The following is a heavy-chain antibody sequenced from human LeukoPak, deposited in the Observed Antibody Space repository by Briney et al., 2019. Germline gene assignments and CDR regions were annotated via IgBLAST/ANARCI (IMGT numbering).Heavy chain of an antibody. CDR1: GGSISGSDCW. V-gene: IGHV4-4*02. J-gene: IGHJ4*02. Sequence: SETLSLTCAVSGGSISGSDCWWSWVRQPPGKGLEWIGEIHHTGNTKYSPSLKSRVTISLDNSKNHFSLTLTSVTAADTAMYYCVTRYNIWPKWGPGTLVTVSS. CDR3: VTRYNIWPK. D-gene: IGHD5-18*01. CDR2: IHHTGNT.